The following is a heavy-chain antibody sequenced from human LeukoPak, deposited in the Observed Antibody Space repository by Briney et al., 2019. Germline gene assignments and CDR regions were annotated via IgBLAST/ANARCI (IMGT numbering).Heavy chain of an antibody. CDR2: IYYSGST. CDR3: AISVAGDTFDY. J-gene: IGHJ4*02. CDR1: GGSISSSSYY. V-gene: IGHV4-39*01. Sequence: SETLSLTCTVSGGSISSSSYYWGWIRQPPGKGLEWIGSIYYSGSTYYNPSLKSRVTISVDTSKNQFSLKLSSVTAADTAVYYCAISVAGDTFDYWGQGTLVTVSS. D-gene: IGHD6-19*01.